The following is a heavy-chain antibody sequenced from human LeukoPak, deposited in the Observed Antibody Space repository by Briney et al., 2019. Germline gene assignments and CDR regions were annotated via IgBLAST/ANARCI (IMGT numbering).Heavy chain of an antibody. CDR1: GFTFDDYA. J-gene: IGHJ6*02. D-gene: IGHD4-17*01. CDR3: AKDRDGDPSVGVYYGMDV. Sequence: PGGSLRLSCAASGFTFDDYAMHWVRQAPGKGLEWVSLISGDGGSTYYADSVKGRFTISRDNSKNSLYLQMNSLRTEDTALYYCAKDRDGDPSVGVYYGMDVWGQGTTVTVSS. V-gene: IGHV3-43*02. CDR2: ISGDGGST.